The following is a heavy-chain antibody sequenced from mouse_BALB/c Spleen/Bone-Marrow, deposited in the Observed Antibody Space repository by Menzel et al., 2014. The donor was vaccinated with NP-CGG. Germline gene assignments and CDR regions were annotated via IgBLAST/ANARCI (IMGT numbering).Heavy chain of an antibody. V-gene: IGHV5-6*01. Sequence: VQLQQSGGDLVKPGGSLKLSCAASGFTFSSYDMSWVRQTPDKRLEWVATNSSGGSHTYYPDSVKGRFTISRDNAKNTLYLQMSSLRSEDTAMYYCARLDGYSLWYFDVWGAGTTVTVSS. CDR3: ARLDGYSLWYFDV. D-gene: IGHD2-3*01. J-gene: IGHJ1*01. CDR2: NSSGGSHT. CDR1: GFTFSSYD.